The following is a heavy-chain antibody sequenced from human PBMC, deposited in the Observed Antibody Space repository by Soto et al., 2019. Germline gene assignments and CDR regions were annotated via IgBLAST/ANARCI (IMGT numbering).Heavy chain of an antibody. CDR2: IIPIFGTA. CDR3: ALRRTIFPKFYGMDV. D-gene: IGHD3-9*01. V-gene: IGHV1-69*13. CDR1: GGTFSSYA. J-gene: IGHJ6*02. Sequence: ASVKVSCKASGGTFSSYAISWVRQAPGQGLEWMGGIIPIFGTANYAQKFQGRVTITADESTSTAYMELSSLRSEDTAVYYCALRRTIFPKFYGMDVWGQGTTVTVSS.